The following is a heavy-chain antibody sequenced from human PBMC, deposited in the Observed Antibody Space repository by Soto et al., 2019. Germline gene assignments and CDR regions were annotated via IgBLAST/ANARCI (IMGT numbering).Heavy chain of an antibody. CDR2: FSGTGGTT. V-gene: IGHV3-23*01. D-gene: IGHD6-25*01. CDR1: GFTFSSYA. Sequence: EVQLLESGGGLVQPGGSLRLSCAASGFTFSSYAMSWVRQAPGKGLEWVSAFSGTGGTTYYADSVKGRFTISRDNSRNTLHLQMNSLRAEDTAIYYCAKFFVETGGSSGWPWSFHFWGQGTLVTVSS. J-gene: IGHJ4*02. CDR3: AKFFVETGGSSGWPWSFHF.